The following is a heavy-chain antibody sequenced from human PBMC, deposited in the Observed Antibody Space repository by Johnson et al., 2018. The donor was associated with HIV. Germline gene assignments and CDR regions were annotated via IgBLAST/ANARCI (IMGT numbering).Heavy chain of an antibody. J-gene: IGHJ3*02. CDR3: ARGAFLKVYVSDDAFDI. D-gene: IGHD2-8*01. V-gene: IGHV3-33*08. CDR2: IWYDGSNK. Sequence: QMLLVESGGGLVQPGGSLRLSCAASRFTFSSYWMHWVRQAPGKGLEWVAVIWYDGSNKNYADSVKGRFTISRDNSKNTLYLQLNNLRAEDTAVYYCARGAFLKVYVSDDAFDIWGQGTMVTVSS. CDR1: RFTFSSYW.